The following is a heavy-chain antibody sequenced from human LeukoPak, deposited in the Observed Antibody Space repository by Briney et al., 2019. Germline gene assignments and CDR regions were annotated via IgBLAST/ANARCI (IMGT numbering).Heavy chain of an antibody. Sequence: GASVKVSCKASGYTLTSYYMHWVRQAPGQGLEWMGIINPSGGSTSYAQKFQGRVTMTRDTSTSTVYMELSSLRSEDTAVYYCARGDFVVVPAAIPGNWFDPWGQGTLVTVSS. CDR3: ARGDFVVVPAAIPGNWFDP. CDR1: GYTLTSYY. J-gene: IGHJ5*02. V-gene: IGHV1-46*01. CDR2: INPSGGST. D-gene: IGHD2-2*02.